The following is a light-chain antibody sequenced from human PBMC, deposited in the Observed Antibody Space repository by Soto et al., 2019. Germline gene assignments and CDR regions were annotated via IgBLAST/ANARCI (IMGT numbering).Light chain of an antibody. CDR3: QQYNSYPYS. CDR2: DAS. Sequence: DIQVTQSPSTLSASVGDRVTISCRASQNIDSWFAWYQQKPGKAPKLLIYDASSLESGVPSRFSGIVSGTEFTLIISSLQPDDFATYYCQQYNSYPYSFGPGTKVDI. V-gene: IGKV1-5*01. J-gene: IGKJ3*01. CDR1: QNIDSW.